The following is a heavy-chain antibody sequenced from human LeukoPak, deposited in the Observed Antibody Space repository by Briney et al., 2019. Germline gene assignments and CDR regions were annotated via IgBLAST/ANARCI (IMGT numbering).Heavy chain of an antibody. CDR1: GFTFKYYG. D-gene: IGHD6-13*01. V-gene: IGHV3-30*02. J-gene: IGHJ3*02. Sequence: GGSLRLSCEASGFTFKYYGMHWVRQAPGKGLEWVAFIRFDSTNYYYADSVKGRFTISRDNSQNTLYLQMNSLRVEDTAMYFCSNGLHSSSWNHAFDIWGQGTVVTVSS. CDR3: SNGLHSSSWNHAFDI. CDR2: IRFDSTNY.